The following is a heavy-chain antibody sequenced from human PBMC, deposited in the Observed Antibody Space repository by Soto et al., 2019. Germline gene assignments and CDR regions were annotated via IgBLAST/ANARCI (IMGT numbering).Heavy chain of an antibody. CDR3: ARDATFGTKGGSFDI. CDR2: MWCDGTNK. Sequence: ALRLSCAASGFTFRIYSMHWVRQSPGKGLEWVAVMWCDGTNKYYGESVKGRFTISRDNSENTLYLQMNSLRVEDTAVYYCARDATFGTKGGSFDIWGHGTLVTVSS. V-gene: IGHV3-33*01. CDR1: GFTFRIYS. D-gene: IGHD3-16*01. J-gene: IGHJ3*02.